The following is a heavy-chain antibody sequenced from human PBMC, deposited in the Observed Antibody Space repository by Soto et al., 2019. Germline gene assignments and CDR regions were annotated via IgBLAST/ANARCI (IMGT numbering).Heavy chain of an antibody. CDR1: GYSFTSYW. V-gene: IGHV5-51*01. J-gene: IGHJ6*02. D-gene: IGHD2-21*02. CDR2: IYPGDSDT. Sequence: PGESLKISCKGSGYSFTSYWIGWVRQMPGKGLEWMGIIYPGDSDTRYSPSFQGQVTISADKSISTAYLQWSSLKASDTAMYYCARHLGGNSRYYYYGMDVWGQGTTVTGSS. CDR3: ARHLGGNSRYYYYGMDV.